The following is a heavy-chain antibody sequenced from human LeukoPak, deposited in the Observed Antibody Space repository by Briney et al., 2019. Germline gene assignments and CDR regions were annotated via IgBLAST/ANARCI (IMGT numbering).Heavy chain of an antibody. Sequence: ASVKVSCKASGYTFTSYGISWVRQAPGQGLEWMGWISAYNGNTNYAQKLQGRVTMITDTSTSTAYMELRSLRSDDTTVYYCARDALYGSYDYWGQGTLVTVSS. CDR2: ISAYNGNT. CDR1: GYTFTSYG. D-gene: IGHD3-10*01. CDR3: ARDALYGSYDY. V-gene: IGHV1-18*01. J-gene: IGHJ4*02.